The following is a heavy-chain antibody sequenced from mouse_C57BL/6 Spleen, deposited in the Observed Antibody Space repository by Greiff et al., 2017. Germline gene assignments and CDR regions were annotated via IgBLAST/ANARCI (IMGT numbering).Heavy chain of an antibody. V-gene: IGHV1-61*01. CDR3: ARSDYYGSTSYWYFEV. D-gene: IGHD1-1*01. Sequence: VQLQQPGAELVRPGSSVKLSCKASGYTFTSYWMDWVKQRPGQGLEWIGNIYPSDSETHYNQKFKDKATLTVDKSSSTAYMQLSSLTSEDSAVYYCARSDYYGSTSYWYFEVWGTGTTVTVSS. CDR2: IYPSDSET. J-gene: IGHJ1*03. CDR1: GYTFTSYW.